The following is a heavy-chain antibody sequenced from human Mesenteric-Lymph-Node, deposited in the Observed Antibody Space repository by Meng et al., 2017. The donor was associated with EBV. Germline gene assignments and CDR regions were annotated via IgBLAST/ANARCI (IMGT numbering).Heavy chain of an antibody. CDR2: INPNSGGT. D-gene: IGHD6-13*01. CDR3: ARSDSSSWSDFDY. Sequence: QVRLVQSGAEVKKPGAPVKFSCKASGYTFTGYYMHWVRQAPGQGLEWMGRINPNSGGTNYAQKFQGRVTMTRDTSISTAYMELSRLRSDDTAVYYCARSDSSSWSDFDYWGQGTLVTVSS. CDR1: GYTFTGYY. J-gene: IGHJ4*02. V-gene: IGHV1-2*06.